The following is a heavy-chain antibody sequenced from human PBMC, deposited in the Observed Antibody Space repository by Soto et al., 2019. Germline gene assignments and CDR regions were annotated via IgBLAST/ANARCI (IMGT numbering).Heavy chain of an antibody. CDR1: GYTFTSYD. CDR3: ASWCSGGSCYSDDAFDI. CDR2: MNPNSGNT. Sequence: QVQLVQSGAEVKKPGASVKVSCKASGYTFTSYDINWVRQATGQGREWMGWMNPNSGNTGYAQKCQGRVTMTRNTSISTAYMELSSLRSEDTAVYYCASWCSGGSCYSDDAFDIWGQGTMVTVSS. J-gene: IGHJ3*02. V-gene: IGHV1-8*01. D-gene: IGHD2-15*01.